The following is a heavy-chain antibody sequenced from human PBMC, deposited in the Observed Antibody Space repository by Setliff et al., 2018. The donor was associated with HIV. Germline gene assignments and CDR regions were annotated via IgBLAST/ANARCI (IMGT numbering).Heavy chain of an antibody. V-gene: IGHV4-59*11. D-gene: IGHD6-13*01. CDR3: ARAISAAGIAPFDF. J-gene: IGHJ4*02. CDR2: IYFSGTT. Sequence: SETLSLTCTVSGASISSHYWSWIRQPPGKGLEWIGYIYFSGTTNYDPSLKSRVTISVDTSKNQFSLNLNSVTAADTAVYYCARAISAAGIAPFDFWGQGTLVTVSS. CDR1: GASISSHY.